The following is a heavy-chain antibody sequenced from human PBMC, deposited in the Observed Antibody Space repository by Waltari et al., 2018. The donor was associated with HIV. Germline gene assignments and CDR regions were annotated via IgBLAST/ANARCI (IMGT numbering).Heavy chain of an antibody. CDR2: ISASGST. CDR3: AKGWNGDF. V-gene: IGHV3-23*01. J-gene: IGHJ4*02. D-gene: IGHD1-1*01. Sequence: EVQLLESGGGLAQPGGSLRLSCAASGFPFGSYAVAWVRQGPGKGLEWVSVISASGSTYYADSVKGRFTISRDNSKNTLYLQMNSLRADDTALYYCAKGWNGDFWGQGTLVTVSS. CDR1: GFPFGSYA.